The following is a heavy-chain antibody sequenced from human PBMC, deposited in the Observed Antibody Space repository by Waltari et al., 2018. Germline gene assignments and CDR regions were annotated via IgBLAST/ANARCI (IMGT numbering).Heavy chain of an antibody. V-gene: IGHV1-69*12. CDR3: ARANLQLGDYYYYGMDV. CDR2: IIPILGTA. Sequence: QVQLVQSGAEVKKPGSSVKVSCKASGGTFSSYAISWVRQAPGQGLEWIGGIIPILGTANYAQKSQGRVTITADEATSTAYMELSSLRSEDTAVYYCARANLQLGDYYYYGMDVWGQGTTVTVSS. CDR1: GGTFSSYA. D-gene: IGHD4-4*01. J-gene: IGHJ6*02.